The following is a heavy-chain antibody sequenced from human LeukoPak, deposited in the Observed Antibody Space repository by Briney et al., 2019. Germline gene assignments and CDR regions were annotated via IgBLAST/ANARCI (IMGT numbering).Heavy chain of an antibody. Sequence: SETLSLTCTVSGGSISSYYWSWIRQPPGKGLEWIGYIYYSGSTNYNPSLKSRVTISVDTSKNQFSLKLSSVAAADTAVYYCARRGSNWGYYFDYWGQGTLVTVSS. J-gene: IGHJ4*02. CDR3: ARRGSNWGYYFDY. V-gene: IGHV4-59*08. D-gene: IGHD7-27*01. CDR2: IYYSGST. CDR1: GGSISSYY.